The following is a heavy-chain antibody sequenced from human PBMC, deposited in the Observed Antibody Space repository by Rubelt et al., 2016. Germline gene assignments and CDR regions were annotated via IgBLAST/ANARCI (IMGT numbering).Heavy chain of an antibody. D-gene: IGHD2-2*02. J-gene: IGHJ4*01. CDR3: ARQPLYCSGTSCYTSQFDY. CDR1: GDSINSSSYY. V-gene: IGHV4-39*01. CDR2: IYYSGTT. Sequence: QLQLQESGPGLVKPSETLSLTSTVSGDSINSSSYYWGWIRQPPGKGLEWIGSIYYSGTTYYNPSLKSRVSISVDTSKNQVPRRLTSVTAADTAVYYCARQPLYCSGTSCYTSQFDYWGHGTLITVSS.